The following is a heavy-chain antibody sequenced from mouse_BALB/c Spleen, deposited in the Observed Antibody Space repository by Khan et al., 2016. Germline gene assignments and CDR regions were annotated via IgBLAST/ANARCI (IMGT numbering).Heavy chain of an antibody. D-gene: IGHD1-2*01. Sequence: EVQLQESGPSLAKPSQTLSLTCSVTGDSITSGHWNWIRKFPGNKFDFMGYISHSGDSYYNPSLKSRISITRDTSKNQYYLQLNSVTTAGTATYYCATWDYYGSAFAYWGQGTLVTVSA. J-gene: IGHJ3*01. CDR2: ISHSGDS. CDR3: ATWDYYGSAFAY. V-gene: IGHV3-8*02. CDR1: GDSITSGH.